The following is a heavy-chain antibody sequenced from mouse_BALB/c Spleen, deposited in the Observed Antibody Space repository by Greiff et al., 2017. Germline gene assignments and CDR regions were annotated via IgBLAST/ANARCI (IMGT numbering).Heavy chain of an antibody. CDR3: ARDDTTATYAMDY. CDR2: IWAGGST. V-gene: IGHV2-9*02. CDR1: GFSLTSYG. D-gene: IGHD1-2*01. Sequence: VKLLESGPGLVAPSQSLSITCTVSGFSLTSYGVHWVRQPPGKGLEWLGVIWAGGSTNYNSALMSRLSISKDNSKSQVFLKMNSLQTDDTAMYYCARDDTTATYAMDYWGQGTSVTVSS. J-gene: IGHJ4*01.